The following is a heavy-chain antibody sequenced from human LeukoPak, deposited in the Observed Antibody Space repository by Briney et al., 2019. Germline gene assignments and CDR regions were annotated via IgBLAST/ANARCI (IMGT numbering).Heavy chain of an antibody. CDR2: IRSSGSNT. J-gene: IGHJ4*02. D-gene: IGHD6-19*01. CDR3: ARDDAGYSSGWYWVY. Sequence: GGSLRLSCAASGFTFSSYKMNWVRQAPGKGLEWVSDIRSSGSNTYYADSVKGRFTISRDNAKNSLYLQMNSLRAEDRAVYYCARDDAGYSSGWYWVYWGQGTLVTVSS. V-gene: IGHV3-48*03. CDR1: GFTFSSYK.